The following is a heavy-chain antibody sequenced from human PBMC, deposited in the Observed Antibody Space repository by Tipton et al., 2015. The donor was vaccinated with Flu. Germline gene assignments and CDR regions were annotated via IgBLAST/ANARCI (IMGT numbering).Heavy chain of an antibody. CDR1: GYSISSGYY. J-gene: IGHJ1*01. D-gene: IGHD1-26*01. CDR3: AKSGSYLEYLQR. Sequence: TLSLTCTVSGYSISSGYYWSWIRQPAGKGLEWIGRIYTSGSTNYNPSLKSRVTMSVDTSKNQFSLKLTSVSAADTAVYYCAKSGSYLEYLQRWGQGTRVTVSS. CDR2: IYTSGST. V-gene: IGHV4-61*02.